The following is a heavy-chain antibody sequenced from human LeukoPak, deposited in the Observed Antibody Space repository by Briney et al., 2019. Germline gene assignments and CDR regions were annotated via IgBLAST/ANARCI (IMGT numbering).Heavy chain of an antibody. Sequence: PGRSLRLSCAASGFTFDDYAMHWVRQAPGKGLEWVSGISWNSGSIGYADSVKGRFTISRDNAKNSLYLQMNSLRAEDTALYYCAKASRIYVATIESDYWGQGTLVTVSS. J-gene: IGHJ4*02. CDR2: ISWNSGSI. V-gene: IGHV3-9*01. D-gene: IGHD5-12*01. CDR1: GFTFDDYA. CDR3: AKASRIYVATIESDY.